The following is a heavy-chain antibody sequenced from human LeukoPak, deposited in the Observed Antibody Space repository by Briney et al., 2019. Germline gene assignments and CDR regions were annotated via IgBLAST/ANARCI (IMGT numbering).Heavy chain of an antibody. CDR1: GGSISSGDYY. D-gene: IGHD2-8*01. V-gene: IGHV4-30-4*08. CDR2: IYYSGST. CDR3: ARGMDYYYYMDV. Sequence: SRTLSLTCTVSGGSISSGDYYWSWIRQPPGKGLEWIGYIYYSGSTYYNPSLKSRVTISVDTSKNQFSLKLSSVTAADTAVYYCARGMDYYYYMDVWGKGTTVTVSS. J-gene: IGHJ6*03.